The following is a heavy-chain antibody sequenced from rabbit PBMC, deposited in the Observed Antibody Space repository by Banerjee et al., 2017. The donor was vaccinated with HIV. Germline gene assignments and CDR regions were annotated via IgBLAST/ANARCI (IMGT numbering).Heavy chain of an antibody. CDR1: GFTISWYH. Sequence: QQQLEESGGGLVKPGGTLTLTCTASGFTISWYHLCWVRQAPGKGLDWIGCIAGDSDKSYYASWAKGRFTISKTSSTTVTLQMTSLTAADTATYFCARDTAVAGFDYFNLWGPGTLVTVS. CDR2: IAGDSDKS. CDR3: ARDTAVAGFDYFNL. V-gene: IGHV1S45*01. J-gene: IGHJ4*01. D-gene: IGHD4-2*01.